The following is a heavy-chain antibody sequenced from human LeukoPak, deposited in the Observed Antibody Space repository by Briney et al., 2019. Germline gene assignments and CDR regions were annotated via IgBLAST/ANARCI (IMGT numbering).Heavy chain of an antibody. D-gene: IGHD2-2*01. Sequence: QTGGSLRLSCAASGFTFDDYAMHWVRQAPGKGLEWVSGISWNSGSIGYADSVKGRFTISRDNAKNSLYLQMNSLRAEDTALYYCAKGDLEGSCSYWGQGTLVTVSS. CDR3: AKGDLEGSCSY. CDR2: ISWNSGSI. J-gene: IGHJ4*02. V-gene: IGHV3-9*01. CDR1: GFTFDDYA.